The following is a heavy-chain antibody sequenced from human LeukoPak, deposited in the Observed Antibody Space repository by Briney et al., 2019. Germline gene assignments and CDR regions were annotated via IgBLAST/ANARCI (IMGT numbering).Heavy chain of an antibody. CDR1: GFTVSSNY. CDR2: IYSGGST. J-gene: IGHJ3*02. V-gene: IGHV3-53*01. D-gene: IGHD5-12*01. CDR3: ARDRRGFYAFDI. Sequence: HPGGSLRLSCAASGFTVSSNYMSWVRQAPGKGLEWVSVIYSGGSTYYADSVKGRFTISRDNSKNTLYLQMNSLRAEDTAMYYCARDRRGFYAFDIWGQGTMVTVSS.